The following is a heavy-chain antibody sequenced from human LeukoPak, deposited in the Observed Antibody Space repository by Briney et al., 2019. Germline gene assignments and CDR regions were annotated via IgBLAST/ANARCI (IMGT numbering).Heavy chain of an antibody. D-gene: IGHD7-27*01. CDR2: MGIGTSTI. Sequence: PGGSLSLSCAASGFTFTTYSMNWVRQAPGKGLEWVSHMGIGTSTIGYADSVKGRFTISRDNAKNSVHLQMSNLRVDYSAVYYCVRDEDWGFDSWGQGTLVTVSS. J-gene: IGHJ4*02. V-gene: IGHV3-48*01. CDR1: GFTFTTYS. CDR3: VRDEDWGFDS.